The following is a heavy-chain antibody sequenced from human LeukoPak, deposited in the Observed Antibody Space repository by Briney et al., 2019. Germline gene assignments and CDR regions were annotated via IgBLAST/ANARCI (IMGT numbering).Heavy chain of an antibody. CDR3: ARDRRRDLLHAFDI. J-gene: IGHJ3*02. D-gene: IGHD1-26*01. Sequence: SETLSLTCTVSGGTISSYYWSWIRQPPGKGLEWIAYIDYSGSTDYNPSLKSRVTISVDASKNQFSLKLSSVTAADTAVYYCARDRRRDLLHAFDIWGQGTMVTVSS. CDR2: IDYSGST. V-gene: IGHV4-59*01. CDR1: GGTISSYY.